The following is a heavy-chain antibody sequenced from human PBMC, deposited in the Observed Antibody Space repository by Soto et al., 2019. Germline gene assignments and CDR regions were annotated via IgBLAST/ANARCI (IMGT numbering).Heavy chain of an antibody. CDR2: ISAYNGNT. J-gene: IGHJ5*02. D-gene: IGHD6-19*01. CDR3: AREKRGFVAVAGTQRNNWFDP. Sequence: QVQLVQSGAEVKKPGASVKVSCKASGYTFTSYGISWVRQAPGQGLEWMGWISAYNGNTNYAQKLQGRVTMTTDTSTGTADRELRSLRSDDTAVYYCAREKRGFVAVAGTQRNNWFDPWGQGTLVTVSS. V-gene: IGHV1-18*01. CDR1: GYTFTSYG.